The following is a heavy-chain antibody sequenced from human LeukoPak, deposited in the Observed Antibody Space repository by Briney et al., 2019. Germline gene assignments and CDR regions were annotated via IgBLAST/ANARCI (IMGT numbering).Heavy chain of an antibody. V-gene: IGHV1-2*02. J-gene: IGHJ4*02. D-gene: IGHD6-6*01. CDR3: ARGPSYSSSKGVDY. CDR1: GYTFTGYY. Sequence: GASVKVSCKASGYTFTGYYMHWVRQAPGQGLEWMGWISPNSGGTNYAQKFQGRVTMTGDTSTSTAYMELSRLRSDDTAVYYCARGPSYSSSKGVDYWGQGTLVTVSS. CDR2: ISPNSGGT.